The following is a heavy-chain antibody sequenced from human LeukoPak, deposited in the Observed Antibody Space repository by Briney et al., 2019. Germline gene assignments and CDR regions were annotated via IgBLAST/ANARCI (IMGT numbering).Heavy chain of an antibody. D-gene: IGHD4-17*01. CDR3: ARVRPYGGQGDYLDY. V-gene: IGHV4-59*01. J-gene: IGHJ4*02. CDR2: IYYSGST. CDR1: GGSITNDY. Sequence: PSETLSLTCTVSGGSITNDYWSWIRQTPGKGLEWIGYIYYSGSTNYNPSLKSRVTISVDTSKNQFSLKLSSVTAADTAVYYCARVRPYGGQGDYLDYWGQGTLVTVSS.